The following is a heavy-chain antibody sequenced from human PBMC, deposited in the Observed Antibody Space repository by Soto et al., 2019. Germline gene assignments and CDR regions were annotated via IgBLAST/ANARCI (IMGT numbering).Heavy chain of an antibody. V-gene: IGHV1-69*06. CDR2: IIPIFGTA. D-gene: IGHD1-1*01. J-gene: IGHJ4*02. Sequence: ASVKVSCKASGGTFGSYAISWVRQAPGQGLEWMGGIIPIFGTANYAQKFQGRVTITADKSTSTAYMELSSLRSEDTAVYYCARVSSGGPTYYFDYWGQGTLVTVSS. CDR3: ARVSSGGPTYYFDY. CDR1: GGTFGSYA.